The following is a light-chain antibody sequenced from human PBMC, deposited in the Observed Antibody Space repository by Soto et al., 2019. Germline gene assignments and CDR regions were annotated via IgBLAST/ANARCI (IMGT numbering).Light chain of an antibody. J-gene: IGKJ5*01. CDR3: QQFNNYPPSIT. V-gene: IGKV1D-13*01. CDR1: QGISSA. CDR2: DAS. Sequence: AIQLTQSPSSLSASVGDRVTITCRASQGISSALAWYQQKPGKAPKLLIYDASSFESGVPSRFSGSGSGTDFTLTISSLQPEDFATYYCQQFNNYPPSITFGQGTRLEIK.